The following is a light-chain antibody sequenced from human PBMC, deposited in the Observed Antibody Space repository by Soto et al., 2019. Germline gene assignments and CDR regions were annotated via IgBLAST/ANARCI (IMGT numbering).Light chain of an antibody. CDR3: QQYNNWLVT. V-gene: IGKV3-15*01. CDR1: QSVSSN. CDR2: GAS. Sequence: EIVMTQSQATLSVSPGERATLSCRTSQSVSSNLAWYQQKPGQAPRLLIYGASTRATGIPARFSGSGSGTEFTLTISSLQSEDFAVYYCQQYNNWLVTFGQGTKVDIK. J-gene: IGKJ2*01.